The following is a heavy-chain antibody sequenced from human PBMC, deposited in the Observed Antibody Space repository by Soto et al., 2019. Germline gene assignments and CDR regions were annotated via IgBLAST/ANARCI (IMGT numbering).Heavy chain of an antibody. D-gene: IGHD2-8*01. CDR1: GYTFTSYG. Sequence: ASVKVSCKASGYTFTSYGISWVRQASGQGLEWMGWISAYNGNTNYAQKLQGRVTMTTDTSTSTAYMELRSLRSDDTAVYYCARDQTYIVLMVYAPRGAFDIWGQGTMVTVSS. V-gene: IGHV1-18*01. CDR2: ISAYNGNT. J-gene: IGHJ3*02. CDR3: ARDQTYIVLMVYAPRGAFDI.